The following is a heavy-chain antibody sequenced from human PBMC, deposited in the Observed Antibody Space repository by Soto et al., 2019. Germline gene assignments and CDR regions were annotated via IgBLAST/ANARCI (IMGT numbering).Heavy chain of an antibody. CDR2: INAGNGNT. CDR3: ARAVAVPADFDY. V-gene: IGHV1-3*05. J-gene: IGHJ4*02. D-gene: IGHD6-19*01. Sequence: QVQLVQSGAEEKKPGASVKVSCKASGYSFTSYAMHWVRQAPGQGLEWMGWINAGNGNTKYSQKFQGRVTITRDTSASTAYMALSSRRSEDTALYYCARAVAVPADFDYWGQGTLVTVSS. CDR1: GYSFTSYA.